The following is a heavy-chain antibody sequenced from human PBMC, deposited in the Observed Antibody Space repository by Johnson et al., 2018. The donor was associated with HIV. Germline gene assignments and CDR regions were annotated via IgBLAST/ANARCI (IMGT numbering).Heavy chain of an antibody. V-gene: IGHV3-9*01. J-gene: IGHJ3*01. Sequence: VQLVESGGGLVQPGGSLRLSCAASGFTVSSNYMSWVRQAPGQGLEWVSVISWTRENIAYADSVRGRFTTSRDNAENSLNLQMNSLRAEDTALYSCAKDRVRYTSDVDAFDLWGQGTMVTVSS. CDR1: GFTVSSNY. D-gene: IGHD1-1*01. CDR2: ISWTRENI. CDR3: AKDRVRYTSDVDAFDL.